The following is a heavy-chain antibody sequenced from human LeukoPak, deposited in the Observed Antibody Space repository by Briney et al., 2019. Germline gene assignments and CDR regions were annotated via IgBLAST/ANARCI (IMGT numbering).Heavy chain of an antibody. CDR1: GYTFTGYY. J-gene: IGHJ6*03. D-gene: IGHD3-10*01. Sequence: ASVKVSCKASGYTFTGYYMHWVRQAPGQGLEWMGRINPNSGGTNYAQKFQGRVTMTRDTSISTAYMELSRLRSDGTAVYYCARTYYYGSGSTDYYYYYYMDVWGKGTTVTVSS. CDR3: ARTYYYGSGSTDYYYYYYMDV. V-gene: IGHV1-2*06. CDR2: INPNSGGT.